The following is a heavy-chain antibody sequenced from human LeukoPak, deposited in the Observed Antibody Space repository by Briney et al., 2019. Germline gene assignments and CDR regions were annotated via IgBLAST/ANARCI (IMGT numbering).Heavy chain of an antibody. D-gene: IGHD5-24*01. V-gene: IGHV3-23*01. CDR1: GFTFSSYA. CDR2: ISGSGGST. CDR3: ARGRWLQFTLDY. Sequence: GGSLRLSCAASGFTFSSYAMSWVRQAPGKGLEWVSAISGSGGSTYYADSVKGRFTISRDNSKNTLYLQMNSLRAEDTAVYYCARGRWLQFTLDYWGQGTLVTVSS. J-gene: IGHJ4*02.